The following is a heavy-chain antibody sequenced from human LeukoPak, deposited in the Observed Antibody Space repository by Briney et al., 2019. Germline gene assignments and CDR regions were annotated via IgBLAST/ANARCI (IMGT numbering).Heavy chain of an antibody. V-gene: IGHV3-21*01. J-gene: IGHJ4*02. CDR1: GFTFSSYS. Sequence: GGSLRLSCAASGFTFSSYSMNWVRQAPGKGLEWVSSISSSSSYIYYADSVKGRFTIPRDNGKNSLYLQMNSLRAEDTAVYYCARRGGRRYYDILTGYSQRGEFDYWGQGTLVTVSS. D-gene: IGHD3-9*01. CDR2: ISSSSSYI. CDR3: ARRGGRRYYDILTGYSQRGEFDY.